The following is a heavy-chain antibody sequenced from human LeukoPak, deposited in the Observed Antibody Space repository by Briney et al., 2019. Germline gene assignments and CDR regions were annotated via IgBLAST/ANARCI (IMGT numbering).Heavy chain of an antibody. CDR2: INHSGST. CDR1: GGSISSSSYY. J-gene: IGHJ4*02. D-gene: IGHD4-17*01. V-gene: IGHV4-39*07. CDR3: ARWHGDYVDY. Sequence: SETLSLTCTVSGGSISSSSYYWGWIRQPPGKGLEWIGEINHSGSTNYNPSLKSRVTISVDTSKNQFSLKLSSVTAADTAVYYCARWHGDYVDYWGQGTLVTVSS.